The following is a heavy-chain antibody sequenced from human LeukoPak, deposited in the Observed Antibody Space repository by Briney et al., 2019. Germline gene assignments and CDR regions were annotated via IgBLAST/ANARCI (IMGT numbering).Heavy chain of an antibody. V-gene: IGHV3-11*01. D-gene: IGHD2-8*01. CDR3: ARTKSEPTYGQHHGLDN. J-gene: IGHJ4*02. CDR1: GISLSDHY. CDR2: ISSSGRTI. Sequence: GGSLSLSCAASGISLSDHYMNWIRQAPGRGLEWLSYISSSGRTIAYADSVKGRFTISRDNAKNSLWLQMNSLRADDTAVYYCARTKSEPTYGQHHGLDNWGQGTLVTVSS.